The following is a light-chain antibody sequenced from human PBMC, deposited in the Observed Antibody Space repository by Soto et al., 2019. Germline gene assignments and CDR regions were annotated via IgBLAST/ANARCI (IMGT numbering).Light chain of an antibody. CDR2: EVS. Sequence: QSALTQPASVSGSPGQSITISCTGTSSDVGGYNYVSWYQQHPGKAPKLMIYEVSNRPSGVSNRFSSSKSGNTASLTISGLQAEDEADYYCSSYTSTSTLVFGEGTKHTVL. CDR1: SSDVGGYNY. CDR3: SSYTSTSTLV. V-gene: IGLV2-14*01. J-gene: IGLJ3*02.